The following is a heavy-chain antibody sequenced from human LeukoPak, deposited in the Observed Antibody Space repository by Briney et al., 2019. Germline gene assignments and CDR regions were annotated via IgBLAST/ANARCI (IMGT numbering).Heavy chain of an antibody. CDR2: ISGSGGST. CDR1: GFTFSSYA. D-gene: IGHD3-22*01. J-gene: IGHJ4*02. Sequence: GGSLRLSCAASGFTFSSYAMSWVRQAPGKALEWVSAISGSGGSTYYADSVKGRFTISRDNSKNTLYLQMNSLRAEDTAVYYCARGGRYYYDSSGYFNYWGQGTLVTVSS. CDR3: ARGGRYYYDSSGYFNY. V-gene: IGHV3-23*01.